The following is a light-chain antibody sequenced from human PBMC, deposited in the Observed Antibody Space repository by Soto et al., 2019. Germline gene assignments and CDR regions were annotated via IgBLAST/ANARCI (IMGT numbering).Light chain of an antibody. Sequence: EIVVTQSPSTLSLSPGERATLSCRASQSVSSYLAWYQQKPGQAPRLLIYDASNRATGIPARFSGSGSGTDFALTISSLEPEDFAVYYCQQRSNWPPGSTFGQGTRLEIK. V-gene: IGKV3-11*01. CDR1: QSVSSY. CDR3: QQRSNWPPGST. J-gene: IGKJ5*01. CDR2: DAS.